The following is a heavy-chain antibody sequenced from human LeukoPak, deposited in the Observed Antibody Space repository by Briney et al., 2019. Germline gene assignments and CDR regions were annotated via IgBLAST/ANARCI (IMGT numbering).Heavy chain of an antibody. CDR2: IKSKTDGGTT. J-gene: IGHJ6*03. D-gene: IGHD3-22*01. Sequence: GGSLRLSCAASGFTFSNAWMSWVRQAPGKGLEWVGRIKSKTDGGTTDYAAPVKGRFTISRDDSKNTLYLQMNSLKTEDTAVYYCAKPDSSGSYYYYYYMDVWGKGTTVTVSS. CDR1: GFTFSNAW. CDR3: AKPDSSGSYYYYYYMDV. V-gene: IGHV3-15*01.